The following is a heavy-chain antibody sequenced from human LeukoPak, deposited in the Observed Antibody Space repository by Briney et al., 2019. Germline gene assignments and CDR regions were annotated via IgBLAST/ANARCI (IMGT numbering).Heavy chain of an antibody. J-gene: IGHJ3*02. CDR1: GGSISSGGYS. D-gene: IGHD3-16*02. CDR2: IYHSGST. V-gene: IGHV4-30-2*01. Sequence: PSQTLSLTCAVSGGSISSGGYSWSWIRQPPGKGLEWIGYIYHSGSTYYNPSLKSRVTISVDTSKNQFSLKLSSVTAADTAVYYCARHSLSGDDYDYVWGSYRPGAFDIWGQGTMVTVSS. CDR3: ARHSLSGDDYDYVWGSYRPGAFDI.